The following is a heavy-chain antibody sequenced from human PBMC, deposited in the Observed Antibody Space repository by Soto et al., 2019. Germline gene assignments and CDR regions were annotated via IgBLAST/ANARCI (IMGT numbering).Heavy chain of an antibody. CDR1: GYTFTSYG. Sequence: VKVSCKASGYTFTSYGISWVRQAPGQGLEWMGWISAYNGNTNYAQKLQGRVTMTTDTSTSTAYMELRSLRSDDTAVYYCARDRTNRRVYPRSFDPWGQGTLVTVSS. D-gene: IGHD6-6*01. J-gene: IGHJ5*02. CDR3: ARDRTNRRVYPRSFDP. CDR2: ISAYNGNT. V-gene: IGHV1-18*01.